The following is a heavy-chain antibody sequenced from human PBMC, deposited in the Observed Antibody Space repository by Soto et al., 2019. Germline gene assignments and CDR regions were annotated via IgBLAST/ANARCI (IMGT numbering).Heavy chain of an antibody. D-gene: IGHD6-19*01. CDR3: ARYKVWQWLQYYYYGMDV. Sequence: SVKVSCKASGGTFSSYAISWVRQAPGQGLEWMGGIIPIFGTANYAQKFQGRVTITADESTSTAYMELSSLRSEDTAVYYCARYKVWQWLQYYYYGMDVWGQGTTVTVSS. CDR2: IIPIFGTA. J-gene: IGHJ6*02. CDR1: GGTFSSYA. V-gene: IGHV1-69*13.